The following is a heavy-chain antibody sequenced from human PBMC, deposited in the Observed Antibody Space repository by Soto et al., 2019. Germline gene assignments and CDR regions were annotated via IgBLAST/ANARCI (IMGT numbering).Heavy chain of an antibody. CDR3: AHKGGGDRILDY. J-gene: IGHJ4*02. D-gene: IGHD3-16*01. V-gene: IGHV2-5*02. Sequence: QITLKESGPTLVKPTQTLTLTCSFSGFSLSTIGVGVGWIRQPPGKALEWLALIYWDDTKEYSPSLKSRLSITKDTSKNQVVLTMTNMAPVDTATYYCAHKGGGDRILDYWGQGTLVTVSS. CDR2: IYWDDTK. CDR1: GFSLSTIGVG.